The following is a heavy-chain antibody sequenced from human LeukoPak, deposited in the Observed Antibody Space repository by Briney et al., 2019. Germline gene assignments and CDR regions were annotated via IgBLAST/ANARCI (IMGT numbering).Heavy chain of an antibody. J-gene: IGHJ4*02. Sequence: ASVKVSCKASGGTFSSYAISWVRQAPGQGLEWMGRIIPIFGTANYAQKFQGRVTITTDESTSTAYMELSSLRSEDTAVYYCARGPGYYDSSGYNDYWGQGTLVTVSS. D-gene: IGHD3-22*01. CDR3: ARGPGYYDSSGYNDY. V-gene: IGHV1-69*05. CDR2: IIPIFGTA. CDR1: GGTFSSYA.